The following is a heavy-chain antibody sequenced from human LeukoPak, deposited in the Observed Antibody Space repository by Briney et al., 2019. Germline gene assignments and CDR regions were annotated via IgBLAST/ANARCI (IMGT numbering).Heavy chain of an antibody. CDR1: GGSISSYY. CDR3: ARANMNLFDY. V-gene: IGHV4-59*12. D-gene: IGHD1-14*01. J-gene: IGHJ4*02. Sequence: SETLSLTCTVSGGSISSYYWSWIRQPPGKGLEWIGNIYYSGSTNYNPSLKSRVTISVDTSKNQFSLKLSSVTAADTAVYYCARANMNLFDYWGQGTLVTVSS. CDR2: IYYSGST.